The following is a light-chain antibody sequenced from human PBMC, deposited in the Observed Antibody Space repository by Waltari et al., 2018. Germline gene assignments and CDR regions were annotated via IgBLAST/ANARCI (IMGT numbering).Light chain of an antibody. V-gene: IGKV3-20*01. CDR3: QMYVRLPAT. J-gene: IGKJ1*01. CDR1: QSVGRS. CDR2: DAS. Sequence: EIVLTQSPGTLSLSPGERVTISCSASQSVGRSLCCYQQNHGQAPRLLIYDASTRATGLPDRFSGGGSGTDFSLTISRLEPEDFAVYYCQMYVRLPATFGQGTKVEI.